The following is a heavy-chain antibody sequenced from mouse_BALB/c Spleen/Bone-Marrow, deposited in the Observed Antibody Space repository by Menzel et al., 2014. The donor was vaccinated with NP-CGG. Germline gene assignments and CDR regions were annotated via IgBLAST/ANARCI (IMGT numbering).Heavy chain of an antibody. J-gene: IGHJ3*01. CDR3: ARENYGSSYGLAY. CDR1: GYSFTGYT. D-gene: IGHD1-1*01. CDR2: TNPYNGGT. V-gene: IGHV1-26*01. Sequence: VQLQQSGPELVKPGSSMKISCKASGYSFTGYTMNWVKQSHGKNLEWIGLTNPYNGGTSYNQKFKGKATLTVNKSSSTAYMELLSLTSEDSAVYYCARENYGSSYGLAYWGQGTQVTVSA.